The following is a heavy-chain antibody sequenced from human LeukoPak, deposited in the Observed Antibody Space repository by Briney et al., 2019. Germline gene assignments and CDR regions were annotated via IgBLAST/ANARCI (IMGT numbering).Heavy chain of an antibody. CDR2: IYHSGST. CDR1: GGSISSSNW. V-gene: IGHV4-4*02. J-gene: IGHJ4*02. CDR3: ARGGSSSGWYRGSFDY. D-gene: IGHD6-19*01. Sequence: SETLSLTCAVSGGSISSSNWWSWVRQPPGKGLEWIGEIYHSGSTNYNPSLKSRVTISVDKSKNQFSLKLSSVTAADTAVYYCARGGSSSGWYRGSFDYWGQGTLVTVSS.